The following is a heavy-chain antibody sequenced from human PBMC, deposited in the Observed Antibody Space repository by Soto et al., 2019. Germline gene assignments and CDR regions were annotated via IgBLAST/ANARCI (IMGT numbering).Heavy chain of an antibody. D-gene: IGHD6-13*01. CDR1: GCSIRSSSYY. V-gene: IGHV4-39*01. CDR3: ARQQQLAEYRYYYGMDV. Sequence: SETLSLTCTVSGCSIRSSSYYWGWIRQPPGKGLEWIGSIYYSGSTYYNPSLKSRVTISVDTSKNQFSLKLSSVTAADTAVYYCARQQQLAEYRYYYGMDVWAQGTTVT. J-gene: IGHJ6*02. CDR2: IYYSGST.